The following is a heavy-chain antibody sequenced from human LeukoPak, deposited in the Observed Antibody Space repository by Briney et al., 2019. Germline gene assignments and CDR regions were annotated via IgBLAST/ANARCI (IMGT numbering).Heavy chain of an antibody. CDR2: INPSAGST. V-gene: IGHV1-46*01. J-gene: IGHJ4*02. Sequence: ASVKVSCKASGYTFTSYYLHWVRQAPGQGLEWMGIINPSAGSTSYAQKFQRRVTLTRDMSTSTVYMEVSSLRSEDTAVYYCARDLRFGELSFLPFDYWGQGTLVTVSS. D-gene: IGHD3-10*01. CDR1: GYTFTSYY. CDR3: ARDLRFGELSFLPFDY.